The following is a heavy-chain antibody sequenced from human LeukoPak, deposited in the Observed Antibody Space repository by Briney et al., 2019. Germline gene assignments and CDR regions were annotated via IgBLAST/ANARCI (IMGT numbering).Heavy chain of an antibody. CDR1: GFTFNIYS. D-gene: IGHD2/OR15-2a*01. Sequence: GGSLRLSCAASGFTFNIYSMNWARRAPGKGLEWISYITASSNTIYYADSVKGRFTISRDNAKNSLYLQMNSLRAEDTAVYYCATSNGHLDNWGQGTLATVSS. CDR3: ATSNGHLDN. V-gene: IGHV3-48*01. J-gene: IGHJ4*02. CDR2: ITASSNTI.